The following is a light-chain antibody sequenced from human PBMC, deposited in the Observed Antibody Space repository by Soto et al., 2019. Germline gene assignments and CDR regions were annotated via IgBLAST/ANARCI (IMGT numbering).Light chain of an antibody. CDR1: QTINNW. CDR2: HAS. V-gene: IGKV1-5*01. CDR3: QHYYSYPCT. Sequence: DIQMTQSPSTLSASIGDRVTITCRASQTINNWLAWYQQKPGKAPNLLIYHASNLETGVPSRFSGSAFGTEFTLTISSLQPDDFATYYCQHYYSYPCTFGQGTKVEIK. J-gene: IGKJ1*01.